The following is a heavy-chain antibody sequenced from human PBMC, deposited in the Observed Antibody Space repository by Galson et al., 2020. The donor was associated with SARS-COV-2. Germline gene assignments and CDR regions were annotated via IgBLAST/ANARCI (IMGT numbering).Heavy chain of an antibody. CDR3: AKDRPLRYCGWYFDL. CDR2: ISSTSGSI. Sequence: GGSLRLSCAASGFTFSDYAMHWVRQAPGKGLEWVSGISSTSGSIGYADSVKGRFTISRDNAKNFLYLQMNSLRPEDAALYYCAKDRPLRYCGWYFDLWGRGTLVTVSS. D-gene: IGHD3-9*01. CDR1: GFTFSDYA. V-gene: IGHV3-9*01. J-gene: IGHJ2*01.